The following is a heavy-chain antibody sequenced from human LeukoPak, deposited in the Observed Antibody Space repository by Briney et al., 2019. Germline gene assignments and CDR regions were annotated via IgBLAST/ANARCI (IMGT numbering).Heavy chain of an antibody. D-gene: IGHD1-7*01. CDR3: AKMGAGTTSRWFDP. V-gene: IGHV3-23*01. J-gene: IGHJ5*02. CDR2: ISGSGGST. CDR1: GFTFSSYA. Sequence: GGSLRLSCAASGFTFSSYAMSWVRQAPGKWLEWVSAISGSGGSTYYADSVKGRFTISRDNSKNTLYLQMNSLRAEDTAVYYCAKMGAGTTSRWFDPWGQGTLVTVSS.